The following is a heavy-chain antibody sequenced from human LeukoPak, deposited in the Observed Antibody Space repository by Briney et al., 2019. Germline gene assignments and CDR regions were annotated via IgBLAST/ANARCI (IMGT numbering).Heavy chain of an antibody. Sequence: SETLSLTCTVSGHSISSAYYWGWIRQPLGKGLEWIGSIYHSGSTYYSPSLKSRVTISVDTSKNQFSVNLNSVTAADTAVYYCARGTTGYNWFDPWGQGTLVTVSS. CDR1: GHSISSAYY. V-gene: IGHV4-38-2*02. J-gene: IGHJ5*02. CDR2: IYHSGST. D-gene: IGHD4-11*01. CDR3: ARGTTGYNWFDP.